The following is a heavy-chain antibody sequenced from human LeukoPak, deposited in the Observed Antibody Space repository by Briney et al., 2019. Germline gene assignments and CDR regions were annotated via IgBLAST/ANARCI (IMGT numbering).Heavy chain of an antibody. V-gene: IGHV3-66*02. Sequence: GGSLRLSCAASGFTVSSNYMSWVRQAPGKGLEWVSVIYSGGSAYYADSVKGRFTISRDNSKNTLYLQMNSLRAEDTAVYYCARNRYGDYVPYDYWGQGTLVTVSS. CDR3: ARNRYGDYVPYDY. CDR2: IYSGGSA. D-gene: IGHD4-17*01. J-gene: IGHJ4*02. CDR1: GFTVSSNY.